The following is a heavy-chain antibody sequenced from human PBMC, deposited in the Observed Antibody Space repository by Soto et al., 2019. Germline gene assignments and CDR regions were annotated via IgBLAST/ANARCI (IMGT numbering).Heavy chain of an antibody. D-gene: IGHD3-10*01. CDR3: ARGGSGSYYMSTLVYYGMDV. V-gene: IGHV3-13*01. Sequence: QTGGSLRLSCAASGFTFSSYDMHWVRQATGKGLEWVSAIGTAGDTYYPGSVKGRLTISRETAKNSLYLQMNSLRAGDTAVYYCARGGSGSYYMSTLVYYGMDVWGQGTTVTVSS. CDR1: GFTFSSYD. J-gene: IGHJ6*02. CDR2: IGTAGDT.